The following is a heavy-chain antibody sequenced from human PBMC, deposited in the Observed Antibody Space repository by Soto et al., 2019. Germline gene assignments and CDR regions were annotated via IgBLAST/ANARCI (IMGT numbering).Heavy chain of an antibody. V-gene: IGHV4-59*01. Sequence: SETLSLTCTVSGGSIGSYYWSWIRQPPGKGLEWIGYIYYSGSTNYNPSLKSRVTISVDTSKNQFSLKLSSVTAADTAVYYCARGHYDFWSGYFATIDYWGQGTLVTVSS. J-gene: IGHJ4*02. D-gene: IGHD3-3*01. CDR3: ARGHYDFWSGYFATIDY. CDR1: GGSIGSYY. CDR2: IYYSGST.